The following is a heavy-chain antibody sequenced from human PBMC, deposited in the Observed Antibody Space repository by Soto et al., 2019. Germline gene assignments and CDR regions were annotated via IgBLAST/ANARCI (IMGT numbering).Heavy chain of an antibody. CDR2: INPSGGYT. J-gene: IGHJ4*02. CDR3: ARGGGIVLVMVPCDH. Sequence: GASVKVSCKASGYTFTSYYMNWVRQAPGQGLEWLGIINPSGGYTTYAQRFLGRVTMTSDTSTSTVHMELGSLTSEDTAVYYCARGGGIVLVMVPCDHWDRVTLITFAS. V-gene: IGHV1-46*01. D-gene: IGHD2-21*01. CDR1: GYTFTSYY.